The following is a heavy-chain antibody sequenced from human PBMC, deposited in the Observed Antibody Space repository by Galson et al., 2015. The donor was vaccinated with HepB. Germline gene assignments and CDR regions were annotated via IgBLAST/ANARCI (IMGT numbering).Heavy chain of an antibody. V-gene: IGHV3-23*01. Sequence: SLRLSCAASGFTFSSYAMSWVRQAPGKGLEWVSAISGSGGSTYYADSVKGRFTISRDNSKNTLYLQMNSLRAEDTAVYYCAKDSDGVCCVDNWFDPWGQGTLVTVSS. D-gene: IGHD2-8*01. CDR2: ISGSGGST. CDR1: GFTFSSYA. CDR3: AKDSDGVCCVDNWFDP. J-gene: IGHJ5*02.